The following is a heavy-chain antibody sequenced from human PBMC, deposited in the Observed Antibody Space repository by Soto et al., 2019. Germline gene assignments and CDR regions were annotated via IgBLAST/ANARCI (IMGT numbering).Heavy chain of an antibody. J-gene: IGHJ4*02. D-gene: IGHD3-22*01. CDR3: ARDWLDTSGYSFDS. V-gene: IGHV3-74*01. CDR2: ITSDGNGT. CDR1: GFTFSRYW. Sequence: GGSLRLSCAASGFTFSRYWMHWVRQAPGKGLVWVSRITSDGNGTSYADSVKGRFTISRDNAKNTLFLQMTSLRAEDTAVYYCARDWLDTSGYSFDSWGQGTLVTVSS.